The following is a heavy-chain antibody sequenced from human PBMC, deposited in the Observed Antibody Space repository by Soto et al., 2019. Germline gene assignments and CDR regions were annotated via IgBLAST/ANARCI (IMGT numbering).Heavy chain of an antibody. J-gene: IGHJ3*02. Sequence: GGSLRLSCAASGFTVSSNYMSWVRQAPGKGLEWVSVIYSGGSTYYADSVKGRFTISRDNSKNTLYLQMNSLRAEDTAVYYCARYSSSGYCSPHDAFDIWGQGTMVTV. CDR3: ARYSSSGYCSPHDAFDI. D-gene: IGHD3-22*01. V-gene: IGHV3-53*01. CDR2: IYSGGST. CDR1: GFTVSSNY.